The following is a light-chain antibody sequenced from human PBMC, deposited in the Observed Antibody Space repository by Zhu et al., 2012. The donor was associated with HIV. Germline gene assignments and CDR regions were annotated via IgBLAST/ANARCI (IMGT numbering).Light chain of an antibody. Sequence: EIVMTQSPATLSVSPGERATLSCRASQSIKNNLAWYQQKPGQAPRLLIRGASTRATGIPDRFSGSGYGTDFTLTITRLEPEDFAVYYCQQYAKLPLTFGPGTKVDIK. V-gene: IGKV3-15*01. CDR3: QQYAKLPLT. J-gene: IGKJ3*01. CDR1: QSIKNN. CDR2: GAS.